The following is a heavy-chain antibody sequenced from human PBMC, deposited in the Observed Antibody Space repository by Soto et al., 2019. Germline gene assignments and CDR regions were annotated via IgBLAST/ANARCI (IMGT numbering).Heavy chain of an antibody. Sequence: ASIKVSCKVSGYTLTELSMHWVRQAPGKGLEWMGRFNPEDGETIYAQKFQGRVTMTEDTSTDTAYMELSSLRSEDTAVYYCATLGIAVAATHFDYWGQGTLVTVS. CDR3: ATLGIAVAATHFDY. D-gene: IGHD6-19*01. J-gene: IGHJ4*02. CDR2: FNPEDGET. V-gene: IGHV1-24*01. CDR1: GYTLTELS.